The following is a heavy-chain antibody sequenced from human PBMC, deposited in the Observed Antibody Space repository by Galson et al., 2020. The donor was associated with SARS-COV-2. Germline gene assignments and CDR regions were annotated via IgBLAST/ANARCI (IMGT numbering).Heavy chain of an antibody. Sequence: GESLKISCAASGFTFSSYAMSWVRQAPGKGLEWVSSISSGGGTTNYADSVKGRFTISRDNSKNTLYLQMNSLRAEDTAVYYCAKRGGSAGTWQSHWFDPWGQGTLVTVSS. D-gene: IGHD2-15*01. CDR2: ISSGGGTT. CDR1: GFTFSSYA. J-gene: IGHJ5*02. V-gene: IGHV3-23*01. CDR3: AKRGGSAGTWQSHWFDP.